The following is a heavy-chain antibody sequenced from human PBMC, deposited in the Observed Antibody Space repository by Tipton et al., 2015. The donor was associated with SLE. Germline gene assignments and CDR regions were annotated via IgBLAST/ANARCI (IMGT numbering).Heavy chain of an antibody. CDR1: GGSISSYY. CDR2: IYTSGRT. CDR3: ARAGAPYTILEGAMDV. J-gene: IGHJ6*03. V-gene: IGHV4-4*08. Sequence: TLSLTCTVSGGSISSYYWSWIRQPPGKGLEWIGDIYTSGRTNYNPSLKSRVTISVDTSKNQFSLKLSSVTAADTAVYYCARAGAPYTILEGAMDVWGKGTTVTVSS. D-gene: IGHD3-3*01.